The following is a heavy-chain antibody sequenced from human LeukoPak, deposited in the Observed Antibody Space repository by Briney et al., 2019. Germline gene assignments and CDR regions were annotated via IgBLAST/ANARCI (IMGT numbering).Heavy chain of an antibody. Sequence: PSEXXXLXCXVSGGSIXSXXWSXIXQXXGXGXEWIGYIYYSGSTNYNPSLKSRVTISVDTSKNQFSLKLSSVTAADTAVYYCARRIRNDYYFDYWGQGTLVTVSS. CDR1: GGSIXSXX. J-gene: IGHJ4*02. V-gene: IGHV4-59*01. CDR2: IYYSGST. D-gene: IGHD1-1*01. CDR3: ARRIRNDYYFDY.